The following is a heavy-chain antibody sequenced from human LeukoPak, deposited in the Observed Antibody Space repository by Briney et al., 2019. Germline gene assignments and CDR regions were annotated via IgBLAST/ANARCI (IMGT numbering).Heavy chain of an antibody. J-gene: IGHJ2*01. CDR3: AKGTYSGYDEGYFDL. CDR1: GFTFNDYA. CDR2: ISWNSGNI. D-gene: IGHD5-12*01. V-gene: IGHV3-9*01. Sequence: KSGGSLRLSCAASGFTFNDYAMHWVRQAPGKGLEWVSGISWNSGNIHYADSVKGRFTISRGNAKNSLYLSMNSLRAEDTALYYCAKGTYSGYDEGYFDLWGRGTLVTVSS.